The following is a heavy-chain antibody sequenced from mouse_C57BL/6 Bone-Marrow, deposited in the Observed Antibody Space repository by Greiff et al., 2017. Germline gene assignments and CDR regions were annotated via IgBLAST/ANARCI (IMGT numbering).Heavy chain of an antibody. CDR1: GYTFTSYG. CDR3: ARGDYDWFAY. J-gene: IGHJ3*01. Sequence: LQESGAELARPGASVKLSCKASGYTFTSYGISWVKQRTGQGLEWIGEIYPRSGNTYYNEKFKGKATLTADKSSSTAYMELRSLTSEDSAVYICARGDYDWFAYWGQGTLVTVSA. D-gene: IGHD2-4*01. CDR2: IYPRSGNT. V-gene: IGHV1-81*01.